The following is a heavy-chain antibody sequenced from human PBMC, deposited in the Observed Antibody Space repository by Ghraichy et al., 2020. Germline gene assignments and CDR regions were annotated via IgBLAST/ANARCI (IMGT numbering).Heavy chain of an antibody. J-gene: IGHJ4*02. V-gene: IGHV3-48*01. D-gene: IGHD3-3*01. CDR3: ARLFTSGYYKDY. Sequence: GGSLRLSCVASGFTFSSFSVIWVRQAPGKGLEWVSYIIRGSGIISYADSVKGRFTVSRDNAKNSVYLQMNGLRAEDTAVYYCARLFTSGYYKDYWGQGTLVTVSS. CDR1: GFTFSSFS. CDR2: IIRGSGII.